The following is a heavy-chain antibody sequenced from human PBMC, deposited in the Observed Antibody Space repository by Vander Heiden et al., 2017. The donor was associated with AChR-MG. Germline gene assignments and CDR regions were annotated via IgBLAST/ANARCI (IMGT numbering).Heavy chain of an antibody. CDR1: GGSIRRSSYY. CDR2: IYYSGST. CDR3: ASSTTYYYDSSGYYLFDY. D-gene: IGHD3-22*01. J-gene: IGHJ4*02. V-gene: IGHV4-39*01. Sequence: QLQLQESGPGLVKPSGTLSLPCTVSGGSIRRSSYYRGWIRQPPGKGLEWIGSIYYSGSTYYNPSLKSRVTISVDTSKNQFSLKLSSVTAADTAVYYCASSTTYYYDSSGYYLFDYWGQGTLVTVSS.